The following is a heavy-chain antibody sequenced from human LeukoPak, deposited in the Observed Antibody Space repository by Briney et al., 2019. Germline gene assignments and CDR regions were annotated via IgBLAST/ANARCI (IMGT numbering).Heavy chain of an antibody. CDR1: GFTFSSYG. CDR2: IRYDGSNK. D-gene: IGHD1-26*01. V-gene: IGHV3-30*02. Sequence: GGSLRLSCAASGFTFSSYGMHWVRQAPGKGLEWVAFIRYDGSNKYYADSVKGRFTISRDNSKNTLYLQVNSLRAEDTAVYYCAKDNGYYSNPGPFYFDYWGQGTLVTVSS. CDR3: AKDNGYYSNPGPFYFDY. J-gene: IGHJ4*02.